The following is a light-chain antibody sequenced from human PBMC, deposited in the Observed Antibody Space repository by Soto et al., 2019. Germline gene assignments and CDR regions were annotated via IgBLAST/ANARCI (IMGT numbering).Light chain of an antibody. CDR2: GAS. V-gene: IGKV3-20*01. J-gene: IGKJ5*01. CDR1: QSVSSSY. CDR3: QQFGNSPKT. Sequence: EIVLTQSPGTLSLSPGERATNPCRASQSVSSSYLAWYQQKPGQAPRLLIYGASSRATGIPDRFSGSGSGTDFTLTISRLEPEDFAVYYCQQFGNSPKTFGQGTRLEIK.